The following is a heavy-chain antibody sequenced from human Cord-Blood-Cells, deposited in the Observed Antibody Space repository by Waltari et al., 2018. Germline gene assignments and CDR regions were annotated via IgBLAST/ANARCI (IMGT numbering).Heavy chain of an antibody. Sequence: QVQLVESGGGVVRPGRSLRLSCAASGFPFSSYAMHWVRQAPGKGLEWVAVISYDGSNKYYADSVKGRFTISRDNSKNTLYLQMNSLRAEDTAVYYCAGGSYYFYYWGQGTLVTVSS. J-gene: IGHJ4*02. CDR2: ISYDGSNK. D-gene: IGHD1-26*01. CDR1: GFPFSSYA. V-gene: IGHV3-30-3*01. CDR3: AGGSYYFYY.